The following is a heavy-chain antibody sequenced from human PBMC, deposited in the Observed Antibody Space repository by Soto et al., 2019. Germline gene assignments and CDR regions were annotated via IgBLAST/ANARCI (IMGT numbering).Heavy chain of an antibody. CDR2: ISSSGGTT. CDR3: AKDLRSSRYWYFDL. J-gene: IGHJ2*01. V-gene: IGHV3-23*01. Sequence: EVQLLESGGTLVQPGGSLRLSCAASGFTFSSYTMNWVRQAPGEGLEWVSSISSSGGTTYYADSVKGRLTISRDNSKNTLDPQINSLRAEDTAVYYCAKDLRSSRYWYFDLWGRGTLVTVSS. CDR1: GFTFSSYT.